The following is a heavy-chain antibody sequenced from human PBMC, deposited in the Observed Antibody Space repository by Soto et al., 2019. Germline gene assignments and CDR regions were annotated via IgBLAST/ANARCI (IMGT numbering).Heavy chain of an antibody. V-gene: IGHV4-34*01. CDR3: ARGGLRYCSGGSCPRSNRGFDY. D-gene: IGHD2-15*01. J-gene: IGHJ4*02. CDR1: GGSFSGYY. CDR2: INHSGST. Sequence: PSETLSLTCAVFGGSFSGYYWSWIRQPPGKGLEWIGEINHSGSTNYNPSLKSRVTISVDTSKNQFSLKLSSVTAADTAVYYCARGGLRYCSGGSCPRSNRGFDYWGQGTLVTVSS.